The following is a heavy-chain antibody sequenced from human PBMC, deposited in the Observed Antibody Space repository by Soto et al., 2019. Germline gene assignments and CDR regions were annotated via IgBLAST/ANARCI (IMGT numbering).Heavy chain of an antibody. CDR3: ARDPGGGLGY. CDR1: GDSINSNYC. D-gene: IGHD7-27*01. Sequence: QVQLQESGPGLVRPSGTLSLTCAVSGDSINSNYCWTWVRQPPGKGLEWIAEIYYSGGTSYNPSLKRRVTLSMDKYKNQFSRNLHSVTAADTAMFYCARDPGGGLGYWGQGTLVTVSS. J-gene: IGHJ4*02. CDR2: IYYSGGT. V-gene: IGHV4-4*02.